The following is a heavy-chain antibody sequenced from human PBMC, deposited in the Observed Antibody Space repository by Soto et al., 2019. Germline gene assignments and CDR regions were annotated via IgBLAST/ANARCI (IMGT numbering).Heavy chain of an antibody. CDR1: GYTFTSYG. V-gene: IGHV1-18*01. CDR2: ISAYNGNT. J-gene: IGHJ4*02. Sequence: QVQLVQSGAEVKKPGASVKVSCKASGYTFTSYGISWVRQAPGQGLEWMGWISAYNGNTNNAQKLQGRVTMTTDTSTSTAYMELRSLRSDDTAVYYCARAVTEWELLDYFDYWGQGTLVTVSS. D-gene: IGHD1-26*01. CDR3: ARAVTEWELLDYFDY.